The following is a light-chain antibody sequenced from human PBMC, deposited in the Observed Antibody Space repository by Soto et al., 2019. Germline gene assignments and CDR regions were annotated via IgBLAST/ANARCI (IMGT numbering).Light chain of an antibody. CDR2: DVS. J-gene: IGLJ1*01. V-gene: IGLV2-11*01. Sequence: QSALTQPRSVSGSPGQSVTISCTGTSSDVGGYNYVSWYQQHPGKAPKLIIYDVSKRPSGVPDRFSGSKSGNTASLTISGLQAEDEADYYCSSYAGSSNVFGTGTKLTVL. CDR3: SSYAGSSNV. CDR1: SSDVGGYNY.